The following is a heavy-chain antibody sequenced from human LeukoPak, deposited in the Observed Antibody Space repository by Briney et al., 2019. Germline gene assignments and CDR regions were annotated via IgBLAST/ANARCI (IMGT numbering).Heavy chain of an antibody. Sequence: ASETLSLTCTVSGDSVSSSSYYWSWIRQPPGKGLEWIGYIYYSGSTNYNPSLKSRVTMSVDTSKNQFSLKLSSVTAADTAVYYCARDIPGTTGVDYWGQGTLVTVSS. J-gene: IGHJ4*02. V-gene: IGHV4-61*01. CDR2: IYYSGST. D-gene: IGHD1-1*01. CDR1: GDSVSSSSYY. CDR3: ARDIPGTTGVDY.